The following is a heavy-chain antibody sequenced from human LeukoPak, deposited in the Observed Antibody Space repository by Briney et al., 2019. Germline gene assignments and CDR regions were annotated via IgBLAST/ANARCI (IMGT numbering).Heavy chain of an antibody. V-gene: IGHV3-30*01. D-gene: IGHD3-10*01. Sequence: GGSLRLSCAASGFTFSSYAMHWVRQAPGKGLEWVAVISYDGSNKYYADSVKGRFTISRDNSKNTLYLQMNSLRAEDTAVYYCARDLWFGELTRGYYMDVWGKGTTVTVSS. CDR1: GFTFSSYA. J-gene: IGHJ6*03. CDR2: ISYDGSNK. CDR3: ARDLWFGELTRGYYMDV.